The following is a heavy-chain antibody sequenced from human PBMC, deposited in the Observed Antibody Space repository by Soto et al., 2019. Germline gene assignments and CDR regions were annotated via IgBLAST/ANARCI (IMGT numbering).Heavy chain of an antibody. V-gene: IGHV3-23*01. Sequence: GGSLRLSCAASGFTFSSYAMSWVRQAPGKGLEWVSAISGSGGSTYYADSVKGRFAISRDNSKNTLYLQMNSLRAEDTAVYYCAKDRRHYDILTGSFLFDPWGQGTLVPVSS. CDR1: GFTFSSYA. J-gene: IGHJ5*02. D-gene: IGHD3-9*01. CDR2: ISGSGGST. CDR3: AKDRRHYDILTGSFLFDP.